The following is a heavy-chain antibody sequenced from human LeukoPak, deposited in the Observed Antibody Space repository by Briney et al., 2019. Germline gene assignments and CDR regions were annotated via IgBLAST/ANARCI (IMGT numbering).Heavy chain of an antibody. V-gene: IGHV1-2*02. CDR2: INPNSGGT. D-gene: IGHD3-9*01. CDR1: GYTFTGYY. J-gene: IGHJ6*03. Sequence: ASVTVSCKASGYTFTGYYMHWVRQAPGQGLEWMGWINPNSGGTNYAQKFQGRVTMTRDTSISTAYMELSRLRSDDTAVYYCARDVRDDILTGSYYYYMDVWGKGTTVTISS. CDR3: ARDVRDDILTGSYYYYMDV.